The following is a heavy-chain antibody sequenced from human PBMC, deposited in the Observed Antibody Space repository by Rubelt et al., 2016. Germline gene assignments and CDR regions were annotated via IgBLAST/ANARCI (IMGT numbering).Heavy chain of an antibody. J-gene: IGHJ4*02. D-gene: IGHD1-26*01. CDR1: GFTFSSYG. Sequence: QVQLVESGGGVVQPGRSLRLSCAASGFTFSSYGMHWVRQAPGKGLEWVAVIWYDGSNKYYADSVKGRFTISRDNSKNTLYLQMSSLRAEDTAVYYCVRQSYYYFDYWGQGTLVTVSS. V-gene: IGHV3-33*01. CDR3: VRQSYYYFDY. CDR2: IWYDGSNK.